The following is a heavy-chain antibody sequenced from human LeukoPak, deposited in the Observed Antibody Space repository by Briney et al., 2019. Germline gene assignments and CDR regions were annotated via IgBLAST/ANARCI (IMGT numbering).Heavy chain of an antibody. D-gene: IGHD6-13*01. CDR3: ASNIAAATGAYDP. Sequence: SETLSLTCAVYGGPFSGYYWNWIRQPPGQGLEWIGEINHRGSTNYNPSLKSRVTILVDTSKNQFSLKLSSVTAADTAIYYCASNIAAATGAYDPWGQGTLVTVSS. V-gene: IGHV4-34*01. J-gene: IGHJ5*02. CDR1: GGPFSGYY. CDR2: INHRGST.